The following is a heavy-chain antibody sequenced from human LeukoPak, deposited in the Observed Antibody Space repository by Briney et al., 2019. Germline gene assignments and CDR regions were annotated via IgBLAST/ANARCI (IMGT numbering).Heavy chain of an antibody. CDR3: ARLNNGGTIGY. D-gene: IGHD2-8*01. Sequence: PSETLSLTCSVSGGSIGSYHWSWIRQPPGKGLEWIGYIYYSGSTNYNPSLKSRVTISVDTSKNQFSLKLSSVTAADTAVYYCARLNNGGTIGYWGQGTLVTVSS. CDR2: IYYSGST. V-gene: IGHV4-59*08. CDR1: GGSIGSYH. J-gene: IGHJ4*02.